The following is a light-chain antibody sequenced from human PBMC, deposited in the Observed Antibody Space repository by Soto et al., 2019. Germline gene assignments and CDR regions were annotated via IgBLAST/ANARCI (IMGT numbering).Light chain of an antibody. Sequence: DIQITQSPSSLSSSVGDRVTITCLASQSISSYLNWYQQKPGKAPKLLIYAASSLQSGVPSRFSGSGSGTDFTLTISSLQPEDFATYYCLQKYFYPFTFG. CDR2: AAS. CDR3: LQKYFYPFT. CDR1: QSISSY. V-gene: IGKV1-39*01. J-gene: IGKJ3*01.